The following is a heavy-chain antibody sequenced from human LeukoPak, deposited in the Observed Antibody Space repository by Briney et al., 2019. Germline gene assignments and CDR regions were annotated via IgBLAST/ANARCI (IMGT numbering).Heavy chain of an antibody. J-gene: IGHJ4*02. D-gene: IGHD6-19*01. CDR2: IYSGVGT. CDR3: AKDSSGPAY. Sequence: GGSLRLSWAASGFTVYSNYMSWVRQAPGKGLEWVSVIYSGVGTFYAGSVKGRFTISRDNSKNTLYLQMNSLRAENTAVYYCAKDSSGPAYWGQGTLVTVSS. CDR1: GFTVYSNY. V-gene: IGHV3-53*01.